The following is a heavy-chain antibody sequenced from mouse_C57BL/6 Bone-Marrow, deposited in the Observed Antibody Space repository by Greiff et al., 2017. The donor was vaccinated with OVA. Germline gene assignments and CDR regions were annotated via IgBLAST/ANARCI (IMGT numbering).Heavy chain of an antibody. CDR2: ISSGSSTI. V-gene: IGHV5-17*01. D-gene: IGHD2-3*01. CDR1: GFTFSDYG. Sequence: EVKLVESGGGLVKPGGSLKLSCAASGFTFSDYGMHWVRQAPEKGLEWVAYISSGSSTIYYADTVKGRFTISRDNAKNTLLLQMTSLRSEDTAMYYCARWLLPYAMDYWGQGTSVTVSS. CDR3: ARWLLPYAMDY. J-gene: IGHJ4*01.